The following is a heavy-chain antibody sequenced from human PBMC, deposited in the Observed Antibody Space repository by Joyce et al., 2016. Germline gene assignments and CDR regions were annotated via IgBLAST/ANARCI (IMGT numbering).Heavy chain of an antibody. V-gene: IGHV3-53*01. Sequence: EVQLVESGGGLIQPGGSLRLSCAASGFTVSNNYMSWFRQAPGKGLEWVSVIYNDGSTYYADSVKGRFIISRDSSKNTLFLQMNRLRAEDTAVYYCARGSRHSRPLDYWGQGTLVTVSS. J-gene: IGHJ4*02. CDR3: ARGSRHSRPLDY. CDR2: IYNDGST. D-gene: IGHD6-13*01. CDR1: GFTVSNNY.